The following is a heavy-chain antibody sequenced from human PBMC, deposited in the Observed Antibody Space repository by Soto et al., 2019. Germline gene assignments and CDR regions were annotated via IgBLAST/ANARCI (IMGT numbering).Heavy chain of an antibody. V-gene: IGHV4-59*12. J-gene: IGHJ5*02. CDR3: ARGLEDIVVVVAANGWFDP. CDR1: GGSISSYY. D-gene: IGHD2-15*01. Sequence: SETLSLTCTVSGGSISSYYWSWIRQPPGKGLKWIGYIYYSGSTNYNPSLKSRVTISVDTSKNQFSLKLSSVTAADTAVYYCARGLEDIVVVVAANGWFDPWGQGTLVTVSS. CDR2: IYYSGST.